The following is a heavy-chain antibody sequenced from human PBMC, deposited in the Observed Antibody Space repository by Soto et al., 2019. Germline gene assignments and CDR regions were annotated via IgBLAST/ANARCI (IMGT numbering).Heavy chain of an antibody. Sequence: PGGALRVSCAASGFTFSSYSMNCVRQAPGKVLEWVSSISSSISYIYYADSVKGRFTISRDNDKNSMYLKMNSLRAEDTAVYYCARDNFGKAAEAGTGENWFDHWSQRTPVTVSS. J-gene: IGHJ5*02. V-gene: IGHV3-21*01. CDR1: GFTFSSYS. CDR3: ARDNFGKAAEAGTGENWFDH. D-gene: IGHD6-13*01. CDR2: ISSSISYI.